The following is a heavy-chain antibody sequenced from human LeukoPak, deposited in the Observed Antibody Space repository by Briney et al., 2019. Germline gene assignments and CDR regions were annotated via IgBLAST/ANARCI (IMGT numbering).Heavy chain of an antibody. D-gene: IGHD1-26*01. V-gene: IGHV3-23*01. CDR3: ASFPWELRPT. J-gene: IGHJ4*02. CDR1: RFTFSSYA. CDR2: IRGSGGST. Sequence: AGGSLRLSCAASRFTFSSYAMSWVRQAPGKGLEWVSAIRGSGGSTYYADSVKGRFTISRDNAKNSVYLQMNSLRAEDTAVYYCASFPWELRPTWGQGTLVTVSS.